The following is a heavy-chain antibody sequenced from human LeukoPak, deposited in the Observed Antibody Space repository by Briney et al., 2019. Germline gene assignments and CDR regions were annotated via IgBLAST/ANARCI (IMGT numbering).Heavy chain of an antibody. V-gene: IGHV1-2*02. CDR1: GYTFTGYY. CDR2: INPNSGGT. Sequence: AASVKVSCKASGYTFTGYYMHWVRQAPGQGLEWMGWINPNSGGTNYAQKFQGRVTMTRDTSISTAYMELSRLRSDDTAVYYCARSFIVGATEFEDAFDIWGQGTMVTVSS. D-gene: IGHD1-26*01. CDR3: ARSFIVGATEFEDAFDI. J-gene: IGHJ3*02.